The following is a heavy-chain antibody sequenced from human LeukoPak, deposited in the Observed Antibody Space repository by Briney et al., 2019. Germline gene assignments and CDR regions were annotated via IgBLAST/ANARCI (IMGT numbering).Heavy chain of an antibody. D-gene: IGHD2-2*01. Sequence: PGGSLRLSCKASGFTFSNYAMNWVRQAPGKGLEWVSYISSSSSTIYYADSVKGRFTISRDNAKNSLYLQMNSLRAEDTAVYYCARAASSLDVWGQGTTVTVSS. V-gene: IGHV3-48*01. CDR2: ISSSSSTI. J-gene: IGHJ6*02. CDR1: GFTFSNYA. CDR3: ARAASSLDV.